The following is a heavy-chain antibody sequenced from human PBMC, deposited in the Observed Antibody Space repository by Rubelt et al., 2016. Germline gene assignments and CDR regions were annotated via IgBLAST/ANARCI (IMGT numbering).Heavy chain of an antibody. CDR1: GYTFTSYG. J-gene: IGHJ2*01. Sequence: QVQLVQSGAEVKKPGASVKVSCKASGYTFTSYGISWVRQAPGQGLEWMGWISAYNGNTNYAQKRPVRVTMTTTTATSTAYMELRSLRSDDTAVYYCARDRIRIAARQGWYFDLWGRGTLVTVSS. CDR2: ISAYNGNT. CDR3: ARDRIRIAARQGWYFDL. D-gene: IGHD6-6*01. V-gene: IGHV1-18*01.